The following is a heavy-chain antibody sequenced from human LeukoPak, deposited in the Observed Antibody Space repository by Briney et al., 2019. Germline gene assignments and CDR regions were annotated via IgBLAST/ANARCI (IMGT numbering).Heavy chain of an antibody. CDR2: IKLDGSEK. D-gene: IGHD3-9*01. J-gene: IGHJ6*04. CDR1: GFTFSNYW. CDR3: AKRYSYGMDV. Sequence: GGSLRLSCAASGFTFSNYWMTWVRQAPGKGLEWVANIKLDGSEKNYVDSVKGRFTISRDNSENSLYLQMNSLRAEDTAVYYCAKRYSYGMDVWGKGTTVTVSS. V-gene: IGHV3-7*03.